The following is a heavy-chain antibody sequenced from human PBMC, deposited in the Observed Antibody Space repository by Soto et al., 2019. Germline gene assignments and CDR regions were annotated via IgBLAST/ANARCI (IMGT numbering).Heavy chain of an antibody. J-gene: IGHJ4*02. CDR3: TREGSTRVVGTFDT. CDR2: IQNDGVDK. V-gene: IGHV3-30*02. CDR1: AFAFSHSG. D-gene: IGHD2-21*01. Sequence: QVQLVESGGGVVQPGGSLRLSCAASAFAFSHSGMHWVRQAPGKGLEWVAFIQNDGVDKRFADSMQGRITLSRDNSKNTLYLQMNNLRAEDTAVYYCTREGSTRVVGTFDTGGQGTLVTVSP.